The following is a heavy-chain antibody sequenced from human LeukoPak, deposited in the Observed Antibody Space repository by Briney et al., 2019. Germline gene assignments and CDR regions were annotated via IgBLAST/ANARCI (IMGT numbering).Heavy chain of an antibody. Sequence: GRSLRLSCAASGFTFSSYAMHWVRQAPGKGLEWVAVISYDGSNKYYADSVKGRFTISRDNSKNTLYLQMNSLRAEDTAVYYCAGLSSGLSRSVGYWGQGTLVTVSS. J-gene: IGHJ4*02. V-gene: IGHV3-30*04. D-gene: IGHD6-19*01. CDR2: ISYDGSNK. CDR3: AGLSSGLSRSVGY. CDR1: GFTFSSYA.